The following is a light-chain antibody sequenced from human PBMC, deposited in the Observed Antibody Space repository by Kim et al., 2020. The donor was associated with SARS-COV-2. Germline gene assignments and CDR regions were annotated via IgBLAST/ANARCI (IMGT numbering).Light chain of an antibody. Sequence: QSVLTQPPSVSVAPGQKVTISCSGSSSNIGNNYVSWYQQLPGTAPKLLIYDNNKRPSGIPDRFSGSKSGTSATLGITGLQTGDEADYYCGTWDSSTWVFGGGTQLTVL. J-gene: IGLJ3*02. V-gene: IGLV1-51*01. CDR2: DNN. CDR3: GTWDSSTWV. CDR1: SSNIGNNY.